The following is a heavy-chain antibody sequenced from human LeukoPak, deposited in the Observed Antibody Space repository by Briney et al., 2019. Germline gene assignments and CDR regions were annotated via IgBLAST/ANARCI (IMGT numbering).Heavy chain of an antibody. Sequence: ASVKVSCKASGYTFTGYYMHWVRQAPGQGLEWMRWINPNSGGTNYAQKFQGRVTMTRDTSISTAYMELSRLRSDDTAVYYCARVAGYSYGYTFDYWGQGTLVTVSS. CDR3: ARVAGYSYGYTFDY. D-gene: IGHD5-18*01. V-gene: IGHV1-2*02. J-gene: IGHJ4*02. CDR2: INPNSGGT. CDR1: GYTFTGYY.